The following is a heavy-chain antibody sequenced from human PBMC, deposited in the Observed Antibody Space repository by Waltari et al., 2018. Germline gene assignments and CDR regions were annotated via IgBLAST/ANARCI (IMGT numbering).Heavy chain of an antibody. CDR2: IRKKVNRYAT. CDR1: GFTFSGST. J-gene: IGHJ4*02. D-gene: IGHD3-16*01. Sequence: EVQLVESRGGLVQPGGSLKLSCAASGFTFSGSTMHWVRQVSGKGREGGCRIRKKVNRYATGYAGSVKGRFTISRDDSKNTAYLEMNSLKTEDTAVYYCSTMGETSGYWGQGTLVTVSS. CDR3: STMGETSGY. V-gene: IGHV3-73*02.